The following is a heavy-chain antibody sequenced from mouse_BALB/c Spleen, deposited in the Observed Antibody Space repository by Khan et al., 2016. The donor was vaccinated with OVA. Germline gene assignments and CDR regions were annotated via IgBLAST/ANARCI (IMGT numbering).Heavy chain of an antibody. CDR3: SRYNYLARY. Sequence: QVQLNQSGPGLVAPSQSLSITCTVYGYSLTRYGVHWVRQPPGKGLEWLGLIWAGGSTNDNWALMSRLSISIDNSKSLVFLIMNSLQTDDTALYYCSRYNYLARYCVQGPPLTVAS. CDR1: GYSLTRYG. CDR2: IWAGGST. V-gene: IGHV2-9*02. D-gene: IGHD1-3*01. J-gene: IGHJ2*01.